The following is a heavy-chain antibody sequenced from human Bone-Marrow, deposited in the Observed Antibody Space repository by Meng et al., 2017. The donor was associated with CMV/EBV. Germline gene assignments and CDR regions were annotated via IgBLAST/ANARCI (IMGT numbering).Heavy chain of an antibody. D-gene: IGHD1-26*01. CDR2: ISAYNGNT. CDR3: ARDSPWWEPYYFDY. CDR1: GYTFTSYG. Sequence: ASVKVSCKASGYTFTSYGISWVRQAPGQGLEWMGWISAYNGNTNYAQKLQGRVTMTTDTSTSTAYMELRSLRSDDTAVYYCARDSPWWEPYYFDYWGQGTLVTVSS. J-gene: IGHJ4*02. V-gene: IGHV1-18*01.